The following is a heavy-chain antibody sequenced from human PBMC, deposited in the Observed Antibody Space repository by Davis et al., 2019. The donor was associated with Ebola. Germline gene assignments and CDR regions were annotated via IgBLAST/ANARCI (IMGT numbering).Heavy chain of an antibody. J-gene: IGHJ4*02. CDR1: GFTFSSYA. CDR3: ARSGILDY. D-gene: IGHD5-18*01. Sequence: PGGSLRLSCAASGFTFSSYAMHWVRQAPGKGLEWVAVISYDGSTKYYADSVKGRFTIPRDNSKNTLYLQMNSLRAEDTAVYYCARSGILDYWGQGTLVTVSS. CDR2: ISYDGSTK. V-gene: IGHV3-30-3*01.